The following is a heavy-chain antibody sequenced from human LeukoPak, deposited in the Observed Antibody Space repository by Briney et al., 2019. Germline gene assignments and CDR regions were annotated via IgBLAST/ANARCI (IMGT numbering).Heavy chain of an antibody. Sequence: PSETLSLTCAVSGGSISNYYWSWIRQPAGKGLQWIGRISSRGDTNYNPSLKSRVFMSIDRSKNQFSLKLLSVTAADTAVYYCAREYGDFDYWGRGTLVTVSS. CDR2: ISSRGDT. CDR1: GGSISNYY. J-gene: IGHJ4*02. V-gene: IGHV4-4*07. CDR3: AREYGDFDY. D-gene: IGHD4-17*01.